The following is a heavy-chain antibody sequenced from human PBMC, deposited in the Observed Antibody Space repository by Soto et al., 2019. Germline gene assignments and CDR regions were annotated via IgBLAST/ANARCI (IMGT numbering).Heavy chain of an antibody. CDR1: GFTFSNAW. D-gene: IGHD3-9*01. CDR3: TTDSLFTGQLVRMDN. CDR2: IKSKTDGGTT. Sequence: GGSLRLSCAASGFTFSNAWINWVRQAPGKGLEWVGRIKSKTDGGTTDYAEPVKGRFAISRDDSRDMVYMEMYSLKTDDTAVYYCTTDSLFTGQLVRMDNWGHGTPVTVSS. J-gene: IGHJ4*01. V-gene: IGHV3-15*07.